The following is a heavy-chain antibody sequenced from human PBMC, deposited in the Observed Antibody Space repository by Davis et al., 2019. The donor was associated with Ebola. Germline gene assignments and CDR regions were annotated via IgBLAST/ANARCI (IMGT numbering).Heavy chain of an antibody. CDR3: ARDPGAMVKTGWFDP. D-gene: IGHD5-18*01. CDR2: INHSGST. Sequence: PSETLSLTCAVYGGSFSGYYWSWIRQPPGKGLEWIGEINHSGSTNYNPSLKSRVTISVDTSKNQFSLKLSSVTAADTAVYYCARDPGAMVKTGWFDPWGQGTLVTVSS. CDR1: GGSFSGYY. V-gene: IGHV4-34*01. J-gene: IGHJ5*02.